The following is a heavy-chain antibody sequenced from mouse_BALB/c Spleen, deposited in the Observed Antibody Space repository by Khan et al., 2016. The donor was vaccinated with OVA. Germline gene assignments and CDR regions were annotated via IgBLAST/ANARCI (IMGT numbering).Heavy chain of an antibody. J-gene: IGHJ4*01. CDR3: ATGGYYDAMDY. D-gene: IGHD2-1*01. Sequence: QVQLKQSGPELKKPGETVKISCKASGYTFTNYGVSWVKQAPGKDLKWMGWIFTYTGQPTYADDFKGRFAFSLETSARTAFLQIKNLKNQDMATYFGATGGYYDAMDYWGQGTTVTVSS. V-gene: IGHV9-1*02. CDR1: GYTFTNYG. CDR2: IFTYTGQP.